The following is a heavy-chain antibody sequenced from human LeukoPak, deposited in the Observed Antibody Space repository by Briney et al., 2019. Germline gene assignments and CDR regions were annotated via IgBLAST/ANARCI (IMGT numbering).Heavy chain of an antibody. CDR2: ITWNGDSK. J-gene: IGHJ5*02. V-gene: IGHV3-20*04. CDR1: GFTFDDYG. CDR3: AKEERDPDP. Sequence: GGSLRLSCAASGFTFDDYGMTWVRQAPGKGLEWVSGITWNGDSKGYADSVKGRFTISRDNAKNSLCLQMNSLRAEDTAVYYCAKEERDPDPWGQGTLVTVSS.